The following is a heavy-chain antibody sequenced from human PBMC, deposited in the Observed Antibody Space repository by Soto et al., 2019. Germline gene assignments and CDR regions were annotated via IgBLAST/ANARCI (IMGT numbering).Heavy chain of an antibody. D-gene: IGHD5-12*01. J-gene: IGHJ6*03. V-gene: IGHV4-59*01. CDR3: ARTLREYSGYETYYYYMDV. Sequence: SETLSLTCTVSGGSISSYYWSWIRQPPGKGLEWIGYIYYSGSTNYNPSLKSRVTISVDTSKNQFSLKLSSVTAADTAVYYCARTLREYSGYETYYYYMDVWGKGTTVTVSS. CDR1: GGSISSYY. CDR2: IYYSGST.